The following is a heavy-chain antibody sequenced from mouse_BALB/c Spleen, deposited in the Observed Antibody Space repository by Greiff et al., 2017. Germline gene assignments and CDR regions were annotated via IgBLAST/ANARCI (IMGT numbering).Heavy chain of an antibody. CDR1: GFTFSSYT. CDR2: ISSGGSYT. V-gene: IGHV5-6-4*01. D-gene: IGHD2-1*01. J-gene: IGHJ2*01. CDR3: TREGGGNYGYFDY. Sequence: DVKLQESGGGLVKPGGSLKLSCAASGFTFSSYTMSWVRQTPEKRLEWVATISSGGSYTYYPDSVKGRFTISRDNAKNTLYLQMSSLKSEDTAMYYCTREGGGNYGYFDYWGQGTTLTVSS.